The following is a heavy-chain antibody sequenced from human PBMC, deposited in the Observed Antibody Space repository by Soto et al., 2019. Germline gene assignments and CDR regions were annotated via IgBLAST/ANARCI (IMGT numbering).Heavy chain of an antibody. D-gene: IGHD3-22*01. J-gene: IGHJ4*02. CDR3: ARGYRTSYYYDSSGPLNY. V-gene: IGHV1-46*01. CDR1: GYTFTSYY. CDR2: INPSGGST. Sequence: GASVKVSCKASGYTFTSYYMHWVRQAPGQGLEWMGIINPSGGSTSYAQKFQGRVTMTRDTSTSTVYMELSSLRSEDTAVYYCARGYRTSYYYDSSGPLNYWGQGTLVTVSS.